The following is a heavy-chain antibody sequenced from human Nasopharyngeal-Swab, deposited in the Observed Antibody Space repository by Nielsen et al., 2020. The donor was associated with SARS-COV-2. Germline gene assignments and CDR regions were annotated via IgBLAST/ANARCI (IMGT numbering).Heavy chain of an antibody. CDR2: ISHDGSNK. J-gene: IGHJ3*02. CDR3: ARAGGRYYDSGGYYYLASAFDI. V-gene: IGHV3-30-3*01. CDR1: GFTFTSYA. Sequence: GESLKISCAASGFTFTSYAMHWVRQAPGKGLEWVAVISHDGSNKYYADSVKGRFTISRDNSKNTLYLQMNSLRAEDTAVYYRARAGGRYYDSGGYYYLASAFDIWGQGTRVTVSS. D-gene: IGHD3-22*01.